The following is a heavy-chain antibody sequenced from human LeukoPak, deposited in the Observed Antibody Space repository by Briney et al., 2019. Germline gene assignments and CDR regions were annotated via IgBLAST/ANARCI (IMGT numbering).Heavy chain of an antibody. Sequence: GGSLRLSCAASGFAFSSYWMHWFRQAPGEGLVWVSRITSDGSSTSYADSVKGRFTISRDNAKNTLYLQMNSLRAEDTAVYYCARDLRVGSPFDYWGQGTLVTVSS. CDR2: ITSDGSST. D-gene: IGHD1-26*01. J-gene: IGHJ4*02. V-gene: IGHV3-74*01. CDR3: ARDLRVGSPFDY. CDR1: GFAFSSYW.